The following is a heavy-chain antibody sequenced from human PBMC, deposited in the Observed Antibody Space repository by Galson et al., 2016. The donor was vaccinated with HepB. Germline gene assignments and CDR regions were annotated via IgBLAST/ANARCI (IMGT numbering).Heavy chain of an antibody. CDR1: GGSIRSSSYY. Sequence: SETLSLTCTVSGGSIRSSSYYWGWIRQPPGKGLEWIGSMYYSGSTYYNPSLKSRVTISVDTSKNLFSLKLSSVTAADTAVYYCARSHGGFGELLACSWFDPWGQGTLFTVSS. CDR2: MYYSGST. CDR3: ARSHGGFGELLACSWFDP. V-gene: IGHV4-39*01. J-gene: IGHJ5*02. D-gene: IGHD3-10*01.